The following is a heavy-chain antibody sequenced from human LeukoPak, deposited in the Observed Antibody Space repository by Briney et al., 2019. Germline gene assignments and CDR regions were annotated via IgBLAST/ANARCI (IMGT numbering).Heavy chain of an antibody. CDR1: GFTVSSNY. CDR2: IYSGGST. D-gene: IGHD3-22*01. Sequence: GGSLRLSCAASGFTVSSNYMSWVRQAPGKGLEWVSVIYSGGSTYYADSVKGRFTISRDNSKNTLYLQMNSLRAEDTAVYYCAFINYYDSSGYYPHYAFDIWGQGTMVTVSS. CDR3: AFINYYDSSGYYPHYAFDI. V-gene: IGHV3-66*01. J-gene: IGHJ3*02.